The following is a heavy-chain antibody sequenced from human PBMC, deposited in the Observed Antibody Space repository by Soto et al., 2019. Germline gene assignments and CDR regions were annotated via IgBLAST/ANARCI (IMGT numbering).Heavy chain of an antibody. CDR2: TYYRSKWYN. CDR1: GDSVSSNSAA. J-gene: IGHJ5*02. Sequence: SQTLSLTCAISGDSVSSNSAAWNWIRQSPSRGLEWLGRTYYRSKWYNDYAVSVKSRITINPDTSKNQFSLQLNSVTPEDTAVYYCARDLGATGPDGNSWFDPWGQGTLVTVSS. CDR3: ARDLGATGPDGNSWFDP. D-gene: IGHD1-26*01. V-gene: IGHV6-1*01.